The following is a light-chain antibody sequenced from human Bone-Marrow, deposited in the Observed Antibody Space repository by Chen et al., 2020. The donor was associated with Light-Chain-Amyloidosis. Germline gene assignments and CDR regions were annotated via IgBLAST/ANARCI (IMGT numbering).Light chain of an antibody. Sequence: SYELTQPPSVSVSPGLTARSSCSGDGLPKQYAYWYQQKPGQTPVLVISNDSERPSGIPERFTGSSSGTTVTLTIGGVQAEDEADYYCQSADTTDTLYVLFGGGTKLTVL. V-gene: IGLV3-25*03. CDR1: GLPKQY. CDR3: QSADTTDTLYVL. CDR2: NDS. J-gene: IGLJ2*01.